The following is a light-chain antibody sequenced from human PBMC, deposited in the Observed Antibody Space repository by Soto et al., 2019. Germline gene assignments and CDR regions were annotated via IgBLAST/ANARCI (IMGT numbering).Light chain of an antibody. CDR3: SSYADSSTVV. Sequence: QSALTQVASVSASPGQSITISCTGTSSDVGGHNYVSWYQQHPGNASKLMIYNVDYRPSGVSNRFSGSKSGNTASLTISGLQADDEAYYYCSSYADSSTVVFGGGTKVTVL. CDR2: NVD. V-gene: IGLV2-14*03. J-gene: IGLJ2*01. CDR1: SSDVGGHNY.